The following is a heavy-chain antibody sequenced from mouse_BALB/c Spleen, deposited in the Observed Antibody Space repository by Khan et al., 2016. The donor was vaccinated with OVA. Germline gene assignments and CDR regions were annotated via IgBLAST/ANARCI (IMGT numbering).Heavy chain of an antibody. J-gene: IGHJ3*01. CDR3: ARTDYYDYDPFPY. CDR2: INYSGNT. V-gene: IGHV3-2*02. CDR1: GYSITSEYA. D-gene: IGHD2-4*01. Sequence: EVQLQQSGPGLVKPSQSLSLTRTVTGYSITSEYAWNWIRQFPGNKLEWMGYINYSGNTRFNPSPKSRTSITRDTSKNQFFLHLNSVTTEDTATYYCARTDYYDYDPFPYWGQGTLVTVSA.